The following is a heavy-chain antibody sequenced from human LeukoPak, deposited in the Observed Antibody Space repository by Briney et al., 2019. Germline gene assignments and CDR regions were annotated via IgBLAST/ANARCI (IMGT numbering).Heavy chain of an antibody. CDR3: ARAPGFIYGGFDY. V-gene: IGHV3-30*04. D-gene: IGHD3-3*02. CDR1: GFTFSSCA. CDR2: ISYDGSNK. Sequence: GGSLRLSCAASGFTFSSCAMHWVRQAPGKGLEWVAVISYDGSNKYYADSVKGRFTISRDNSKNTLYLQMNSLRAEDTAVYYCARAPGFIYGGFDYWGQGTLVTVSS. J-gene: IGHJ4*02.